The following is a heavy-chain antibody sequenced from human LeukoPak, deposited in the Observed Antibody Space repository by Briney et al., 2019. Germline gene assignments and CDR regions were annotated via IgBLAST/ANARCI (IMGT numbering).Heavy chain of an antibody. V-gene: IGHV3-30*02. Sequence: GGSLRLSCAASGFTFSSYGMHWVRQAPGKGLEWVAFMRYDGSNKYYADSVKGRFTISRDNAKNTVYLQMNSLRVEDTAVYYCARGALYQYYLDYWGWGQGTLVTVSS. J-gene: IGHJ4*02. D-gene: IGHD4-17*01. CDR1: GFTFSSYG. CDR3: ARGALYQYYLDYWG. CDR2: MRYDGSNK.